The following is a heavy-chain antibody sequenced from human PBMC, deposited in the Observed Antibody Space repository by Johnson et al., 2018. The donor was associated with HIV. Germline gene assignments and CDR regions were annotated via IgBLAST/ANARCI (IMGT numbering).Heavy chain of an antibody. D-gene: IGHD1-1*01. CDR2: ISYDGSNK. V-gene: IGHV3-30*04. J-gene: IGHJ3*02. Sequence: VQLVESGGGVVQPGRSLRLSCAASGFTFSSYAMHWVRQAPGKGLAWVAVISYDGSNKYYADSVKGRFTISRDNSNLYLEMNSLRVEDTAMYYWARGRYELFLNNAFAIWGQGTLVTVSA. CDR1: GFTFSSYA. CDR3: ARGRYELFLNNAFAI.